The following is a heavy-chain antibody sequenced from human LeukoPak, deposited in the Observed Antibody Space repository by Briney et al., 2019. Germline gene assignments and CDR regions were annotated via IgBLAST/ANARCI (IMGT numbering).Heavy chain of an antibody. CDR3: ARDQRRTTVTFLYNYYYGLDV. D-gene: IGHD4-17*01. CDR2: ISGSSTYT. CDR1: GFTSGDYY. J-gene: IGHJ6*02. V-gene: IGHV3-11*05. Sequence: GGSLRLSCAASGFTSGDYYMSWIRQAPGKGLEWVSYISGSSTYTNYADSVKGRFTISRDNAKNSLYLQMNSLRAEDTAVYYCARDQRRTTVTFLYNYYYGLDVWGQGTTVTVSS.